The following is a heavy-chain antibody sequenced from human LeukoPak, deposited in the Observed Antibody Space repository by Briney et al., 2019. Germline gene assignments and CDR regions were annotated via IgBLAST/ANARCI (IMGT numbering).Heavy chain of an antibody. D-gene: IGHD6-6*01. Sequence: PGGSLRLSCAASGFTFSSYAMHWVRQAPGKGLEWVAVISYDGSNKYYADSVKGRFTISRDNSKNTLYLQMNSLRAEDTAVYYCARLVVSYYGMDVWGQGTTVTVSS. CDR3: ARLVVSYYGMDV. J-gene: IGHJ6*02. CDR1: GFTFSSYA. CDR2: ISYDGSNK. V-gene: IGHV3-30-3*01.